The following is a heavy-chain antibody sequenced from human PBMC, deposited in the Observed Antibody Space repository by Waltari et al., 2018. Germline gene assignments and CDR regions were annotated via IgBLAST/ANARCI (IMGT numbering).Heavy chain of an antibody. D-gene: IGHD2-15*01. J-gene: IGHJ4*02. Sequence: VQLQESGPGLEKPSQTLSLTCTVSGGSISSGGYYWTWVRQAPGKGLEWVSSIISGSSYIYYADSVKGRFTISRDNAKNSLYLQMNSLRVEDTAVYYCAREWGVMVGTAGFYFDYWGQGALVTVSS. CDR1: GGSISSGGY. CDR3: AREWGVMVGTAGFYFDY. V-gene: IGHV3-21*01. CDR2: IISGSSYI.